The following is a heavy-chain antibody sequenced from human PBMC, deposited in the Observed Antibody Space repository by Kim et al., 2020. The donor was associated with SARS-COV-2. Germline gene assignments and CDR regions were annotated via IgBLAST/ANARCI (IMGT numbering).Heavy chain of an antibody. J-gene: IGHJ4*02. CDR1: GFTFSNFA. V-gene: IGHV3-23*01. D-gene: IGHD2-2*01. CDR3: ANSVLPAAVHFDF. Sequence: GGSLRLSCAASGFTFSNFAMSWVRQAPGKGLEWVSTIDKNGDNTHYADSVRGRFTISRDNSKSTLYLQINSLKAEHTALYCCANSVLPAAVHFDFWGQGTLVTVSS. CDR2: IDKNGDNT.